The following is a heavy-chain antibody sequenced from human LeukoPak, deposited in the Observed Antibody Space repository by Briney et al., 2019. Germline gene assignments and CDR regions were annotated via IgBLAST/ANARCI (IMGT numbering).Heavy chain of an antibody. J-gene: IGHJ4*02. V-gene: IGHV1-18*01. CDR1: GYTFTSYG. CDR2: ISAYNGNT. D-gene: IGHD3-3*01. CDR3: ARDDFGVVIGLFDY. Sequence: ASVKVSCKASGYTFTSYGISWGRQAPGQGLEWMVWISAYNGNTNYAQKLQGRVTMTTDTSTSTAYMELRSLRSDDTAVYYCARDDFGVVIGLFDYWGQGTLVTVSS.